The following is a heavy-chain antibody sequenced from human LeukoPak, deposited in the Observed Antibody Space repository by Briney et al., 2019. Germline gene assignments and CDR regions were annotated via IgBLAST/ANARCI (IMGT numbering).Heavy chain of an antibody. CDR2: ISYDGSNK. Sequence: PGESLRLSCAASGFTFSSYGMHWVRQAPGKGLEWVAVISYDGSNKYYADSVKGRFTISRDNSKNTLYLQMNSLRAEDTAVYYCAGELSITMIVVVRGGGFDYWGQGTLVTVSS. D-gene: IGHD3-22*01. CDR3: AGELSITMIVVVRGGGFDY. V-gene: IGHV3-30*03. CDR1: GFTFSSYG. J-gene: IGHJ4*02.